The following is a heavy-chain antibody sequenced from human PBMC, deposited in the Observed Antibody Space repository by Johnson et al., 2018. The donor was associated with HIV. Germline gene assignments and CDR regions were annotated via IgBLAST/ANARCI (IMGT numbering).Heavy chain of an antibody. J-gene: IGHJ3*02. CDR1: GFTFSRYW. D-gene: IGHD7-27*01. CDR2: IKQDGSEK. V-gene: IGHV3-7*01. CDR3: AKGLNWGGDAFDI. Sequence: VQLVESGGGLVQPGGSLRLSCAASGFTFSRYWMSWVRQAPGKGLEWVANIKQDGSEKYYVDSVKGRFTISRDNAKNSLYLQMNSLRAEDTAVYYCAKGLNWGGDAFDIWGQGTMVTVSS.